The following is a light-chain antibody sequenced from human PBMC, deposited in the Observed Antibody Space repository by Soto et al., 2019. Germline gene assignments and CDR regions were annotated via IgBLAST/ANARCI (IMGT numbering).Light chain of an antibody. V-gene: IGKV3-20*01. CDR3: QHYNSYSEA. CDR1: QSVSNSY. J-gene: IGKJ1*01. Sequence: SLLRWERATLSCRASQSVSNSYLAWYQQRPGQAPRLLIYGASSSATGIPDKFSGSGSGTDFTLTISRLEPDDFATYYCQHYNSYSEAFGQGTKVDIK. CDR2: GAS.